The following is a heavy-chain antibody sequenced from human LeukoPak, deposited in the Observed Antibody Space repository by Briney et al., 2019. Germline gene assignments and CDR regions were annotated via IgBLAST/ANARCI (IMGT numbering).Heavy chain of an antibody. Sequence: GGSLRLSCSASGFIFSPYAMHWVRQAPGKGLEYVSSISSEGKTTYYADSVKGRFTISRDNSKNTLYLQMSSLRPEDTAVYYCAKDRWVDHWGQGTLVTVSS. CDR3: AKDRWVDH. D-gene: IGHD6-13*01. V-gene: IGHV3-64D*06. CDR1: GFIFSPYA. J-gene: IGHJ4*02. CDR2: ISSEGKTT.